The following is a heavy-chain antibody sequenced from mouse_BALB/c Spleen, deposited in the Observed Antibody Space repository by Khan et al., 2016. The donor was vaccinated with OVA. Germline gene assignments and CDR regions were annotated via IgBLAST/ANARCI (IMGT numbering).Heavy chain of an antibody. Sequence: EVQLQESGPGLVKPSQSLSLTCTVTGYSITSDYAWNWIRQFPGNKLEWMGYISSTGSTSSNPSLKSRISITRDISKNQFFLQLKSVTTEDTATYYCARSLYYSYGYAFDCWGRGTSVTVSS. CDR1: GYSITSDYA. D-gene: IGHD2-12*01. CDR2: ISSTGST. CDR3: ARSLYYSYGYAFDC. J-gene: IGHJ4*01. V-gene: IGHV3-2*02.